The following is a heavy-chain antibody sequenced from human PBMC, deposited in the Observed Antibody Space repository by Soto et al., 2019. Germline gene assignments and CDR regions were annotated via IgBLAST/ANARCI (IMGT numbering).Heavy chain of an antibody. Sequence: GGSLRLSCAASGFTFDDYAMHWVRQAPGKGLEWVSLISGDGGSTYYADSVKGRFTISRDNSKNSLYLQMNSLRTEDTALYYCAKDIHCSGGSCYSCYYYGMDVWGQGTTVTVSS. CDR2: ISGDGGST. J-gene: IGHJ6*02. V-gene: IGHV3-43*02. D-gene: IGHD2-15*01. CDR1: GFTFDDYA. CDR3: AKDIHCSGGSCYSCYYYGMDV.